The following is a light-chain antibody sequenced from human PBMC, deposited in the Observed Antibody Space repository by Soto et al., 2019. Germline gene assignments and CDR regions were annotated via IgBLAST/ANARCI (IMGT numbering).Light chain of an antibody. CDR3: QQYGSSPLT. Sequence: DIVLTQSPGTLSLSPGERATLSGRASQSVSSSYLAWYQQKPGQAPSLLIYGASTRATGIPERFSGSGSGTDFTLTISRLEPEDFVVSYCQQYGSSPLTFGGGTKVDIK. V-gene: IGKV3-20*01. CDR2: GAS. J-gene: IGKJ4*01. CDR1: QSVSSSY.